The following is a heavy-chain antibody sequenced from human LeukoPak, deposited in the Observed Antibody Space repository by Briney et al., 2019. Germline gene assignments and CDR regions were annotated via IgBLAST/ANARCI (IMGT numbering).Heavy chain of an antibody. Sequence: SVKVSCKASGGTFSSYAISWVRQAPGQGLEWMGGIIPIFGTANYAQKFQGRVTITTDESTSTAYMELSSLRSEDTAVYYCARGGSSWLNYYSYMDVWGKGTTVTVSS. CDR3: ARGGSSWLNYYSYMDV. D-gene: IGHD6-13*01. CDR1: GGTFSSYA. J-gene: IGHJ6*03. CDR2: IIPIFGTA. V-gene: IGHV1-69*05.